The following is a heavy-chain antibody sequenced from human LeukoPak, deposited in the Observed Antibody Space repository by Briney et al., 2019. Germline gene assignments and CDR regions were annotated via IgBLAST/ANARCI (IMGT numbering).Heavy chain of an antibody. CDR2: IYYSGST. Sequence: SQTLSLTCTVSGGSINSDYSYWTWIRQHPGKGLEWIGYIYYSGSTYYNPSLKSRVTISVDTSKNQFSLKLSSVTAADTAVYYCARGSTAIMYYFDYWGQGTLVTVSS. CDR1: GGSINSDYSY. V-gene: IGHV4-31*03. CDR3: ARGSTAIMYYFDY. D-gene: IGHD5-18*01. J-gene: IGHJ4*02.